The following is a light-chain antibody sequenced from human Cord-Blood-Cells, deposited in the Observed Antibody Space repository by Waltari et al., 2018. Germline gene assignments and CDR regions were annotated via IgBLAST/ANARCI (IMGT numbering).Light chain of an antibody. CDR3: QQYDNLLIFT. CDR1: QDISNY. CDR2: DAS. J-gene: IGKJ3*01. Sequence: MTQSPSSLSASVGDRVTITCQASQDISNYLNWYQQKPGKAPKLLIYDASNLETGVPSRFSGSGSGTDFTFTISSLQPEDIATYYCQQYDNLLIFTFGPGTKVDIK. V-gene: IGKV1-33*01.